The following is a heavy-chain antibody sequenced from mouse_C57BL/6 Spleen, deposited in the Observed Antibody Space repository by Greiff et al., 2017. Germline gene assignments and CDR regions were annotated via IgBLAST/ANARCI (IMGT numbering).Heavy chain of an antibody. CDR3: AREAVYYGSSPCFDY. J-gene: IGHJ2*01. Sequence: DVQLVESGGGLVKPGGSLKLSCAASGFTFSSYAMSWVRQTPEKRLEWVATISDGGSYTYYPDNVKGRFTISRDNAKNNLYLQMSHLKSEDTAMYYCAREAVYYGSSPCFDYWGQGTTLTVSS. D-gene: IGHD1-1*01. CDR2: ISDGGSYT. CDR1: GFTFSSYA. V-gene: IGHV5-4*01.